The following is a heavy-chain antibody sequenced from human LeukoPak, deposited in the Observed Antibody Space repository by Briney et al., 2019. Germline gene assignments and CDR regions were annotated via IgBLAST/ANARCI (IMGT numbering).Heavy chain of an antibody. CDR3: ARHGLSRLWFRPHGFDI. J-gene: IGHJ3*02. Sequence: SETLSLTCAVYGGSFSGYYWSWIRQPPGKGLEWIGEINHSGSTNYNPSLKSRVTISVDTSKNQFSLKLSSVTAADTAVYYYARHGLSRLWFRPHGFDIWGQGTMVTVSS. V-gene: IGHV4-34*01. CDR2: INHSGST. CDR1: GGSFSGYY. D-gene: IGHD3-10*01.